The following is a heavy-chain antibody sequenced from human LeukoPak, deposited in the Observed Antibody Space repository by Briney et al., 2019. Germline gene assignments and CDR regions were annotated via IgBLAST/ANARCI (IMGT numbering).Heavy chain of an antibody. CDR3: GRDRDFYGMDV. V-gene: IGHV4-4*07. CDR1: GGSISIYY. Sequence: TSETLSLTCTVSGGSISIYYWTWFRQPAGKGLEWIGRIHTSGRSNYNPSLKSRVTMSVDTSKNQFSLKLRSVTAADTAMYYCGRDRDFYGMDVWGQGTTVTVSS. D-gene: IGHD3-10*01. J-gene: IGHJ6*02. CDR2: IHTSGRS.